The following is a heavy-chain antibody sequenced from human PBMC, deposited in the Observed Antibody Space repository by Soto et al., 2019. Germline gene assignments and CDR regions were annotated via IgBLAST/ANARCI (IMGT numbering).Heavy chain of an antibody. Sequence: GGSLRLSCAASGFTFSSYAMHWVRQAPGKGLEWVAVISYDGSNKYYADSVKGRFTISRDNSKNTLYLQMNSLRAEDTAVYYCARAESIVVAPAAIFWGQGTLVTVSS. V-gene: IGHV3-30-3*01. D-gene: IGHD2-2*01. CDR2: ISYDGSNK. CDR3: ARAESIVVAPAAIF. CDR1: GFTFSSYA. J-gene: IGHJ4*02.